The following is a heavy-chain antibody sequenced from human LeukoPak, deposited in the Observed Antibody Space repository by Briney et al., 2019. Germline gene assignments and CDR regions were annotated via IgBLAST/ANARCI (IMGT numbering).Heavy chain of an antibody. D-gene: IGHD6-13*01. CDR1: GGSISSSSYY. Sequence: SETLSLTCTVSGGSISSSSYYWGWIRQPPGKGLEWIGSIYYSGSTYYNPSLKSRVTISVDTFKNQFSLKLSSVTAADTAVYYCARDIPKVGSSPIDYWGQGTLVTVSS. CDR2: IYYSGST. CDR3: ARDIPKVGSSPIDY. J-gene: IGHJ4*02. V-gene: IGHV4-39*07.